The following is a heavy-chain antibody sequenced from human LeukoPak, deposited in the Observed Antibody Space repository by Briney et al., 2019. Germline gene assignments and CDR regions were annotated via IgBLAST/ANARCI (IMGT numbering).Heavy chain of an antibody. CDR1: GFTFSNYA. CDR2: ISGSGDNT. J-gene: IGHJ4*02. CDR3: ACSSCGANCYSGFDY. D-gene: IGHD2-21*01. Sequence: GGSLRLSCAASGFTFSNYAMNWVRRAPGKGLEWVSSISGSGDNTYYAASVKGRFTISRDSSKNTLYLQMNSLRAEDTAVYYCACSSCGANCYSGFDYWGQGALVTVSS. V-gene: IGHV3-23*01.